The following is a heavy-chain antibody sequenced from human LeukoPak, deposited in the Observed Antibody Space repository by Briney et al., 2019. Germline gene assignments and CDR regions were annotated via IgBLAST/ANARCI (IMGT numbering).Heavy chain of an antibody. CDR1: GGSISSSSYY. D-gene: IGHD1-26*01. Sequence: PSETLSLTCTVSGGSISSSSYYWGWIRQPPGKGLEWIGSIYYSGSTYYNPSLKSRVTISVDTSKNQFSQKLSSVTAADTAVYYCAREGFWDGSYRFDYWGQGTLVTVSS. J-gene: IGHJ4*02. CDR3: AREGFWDGSYRFDY. CDR2: IYYSGST. V-gene: IGHV4-39*07.